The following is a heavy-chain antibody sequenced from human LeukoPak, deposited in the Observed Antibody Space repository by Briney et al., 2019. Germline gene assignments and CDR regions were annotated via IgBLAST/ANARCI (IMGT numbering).Heavy chain of an antibody. CDR2: IYYSGST. CDR3: VRGTGIAARRGYFDY. V-gene: IGHV4-31*03. D-gene: IGHD6-6*01. Sequence: SQTLSLTCTVSGGSISSGGYYWSWIRQHPGKGLEWIGYIYYSGSTYYNPSLKSRVTISVDTSKNQFSLKLSSVTAADTAVYYCVRGTGIAARRGYFDYWGQGTLVTVSS. CDR1: GGSISSGGYY. J-gene: IGHJ4*02.